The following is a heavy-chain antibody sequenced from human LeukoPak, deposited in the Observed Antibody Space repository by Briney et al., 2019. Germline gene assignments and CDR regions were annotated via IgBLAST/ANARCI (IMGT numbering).Heavy chain of an antibody. V-gene: IGHV3-23*01. Sequence: GGSLRLSCAASGFTFSSYAMSWVRQAPGKGLEWVSAISGSGGSTYYADSVKGRFTISRDNSENTLYLQMNSLRAEDTAVYYCACGDGTTWGPFDYWDQGTLVTVSS. D-gene: IGHD1-1*01. J-gene: IGHJ4*02. CDR3: ACGDGTTWGPFDY. CDR2: ISGSGGST. CDR1: GFTFSSYA.